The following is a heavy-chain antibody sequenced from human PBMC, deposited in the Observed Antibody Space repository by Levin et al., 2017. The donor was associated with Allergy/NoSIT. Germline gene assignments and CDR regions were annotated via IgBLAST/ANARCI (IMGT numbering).Heavy chain of an antibody. D-gene: IGHD3-22*01. Sequence: GESLKISCAASGFTFSSYGMHWVRQAPGKGLEWVAVIWYDGSNKYYADSVKGRFTISRDNSKNTLYLQMNSLRAEDTAVYYCARDYYDSSGHGDAFDIWGQGTMVTVSS. CDR1: GFTFSSYG. J-gene: IGHJ3*02. CDR2: IWYDGSNK. CDR3: ARDYYDSSGHGDAFDI. V-gene: IGHV3-33*01.